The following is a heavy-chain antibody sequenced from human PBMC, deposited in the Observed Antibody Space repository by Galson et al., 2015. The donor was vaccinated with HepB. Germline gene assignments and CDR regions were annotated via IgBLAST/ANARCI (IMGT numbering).Heavy chain of an antibody. V-gene: IGHV3-30-3*01. CDR3: ARSRPLERRFDS. CDR1: GFTFSDYA. D-gene: IGHD1-1*01. J-gene: IGHJ4*02. CDR2: MSHNGYHI. Sequence: SLRLSCAASGFTFSDYAMHWVRQAPGEGLEWVAAMSHNGYHIHYADSVEGRFTISRDNSRNTLYVQMNNLRVVDSCLYYCARSRPLERRFDSWGQGILVTVSS.